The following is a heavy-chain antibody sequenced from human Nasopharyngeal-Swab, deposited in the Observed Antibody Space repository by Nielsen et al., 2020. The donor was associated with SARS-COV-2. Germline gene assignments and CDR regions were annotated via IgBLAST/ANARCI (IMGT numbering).Heavy chain of an antibody. CDR2: ISYDGSNK. J-gene: IGHJ6*02. CDR1: GFTFSSYA. CDR3: ARAVAGNYYYGMDV. Sequence: GESLKISCAASGFTFSSYAMHWVRQAPGKGLEWVAVISYDGSNKYYADSVKGRFTISRDNSKNTLYLQMNSLRAEDTSVYYCARAVAGNYYYGMDVWSQGTTVTVSS. V-gene: IGHV3-30*04. D-gene: IGHD6-19*01.